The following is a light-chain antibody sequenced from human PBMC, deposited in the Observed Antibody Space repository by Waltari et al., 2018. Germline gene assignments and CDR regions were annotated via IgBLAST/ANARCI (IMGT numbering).Light chain of an antibody. V-gene: IGKV3-15*01. Sequence: EIVMTQSPATLSVSPGERATLSCRASQSVSRNLAWYQQKPGQAPSLLIYGASTRATGIPARFSGSGSGTEFTFTISSLQSEDFAVYYCQQYMNWPSYTFGQGTKLEVK. J-gene: IGKJ2*01. CDR1: QSVSRN. CDR2: GAS. CDR3: QQYMNWPSYT.